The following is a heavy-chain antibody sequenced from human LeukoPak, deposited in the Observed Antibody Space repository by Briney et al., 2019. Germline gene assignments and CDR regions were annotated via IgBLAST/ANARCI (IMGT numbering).Heavy chain of an antibody. V-gene: IGHV4-39*07. CDR3: ARGLRVHDAFDI. CDR1: SGSISSIGYY. Sequence: SETLSLTCTVSSGSISSIGYYWGWIRQPPGKGLEWIGSIYYSGSTYYNPSLRSRVTISVDTSNNQFSLRLSSVTAADTAVYYCARGLRVHDAFDIWGQGTMVTVSS. J-gene: IGHJ3*02. CDR2: IYYSGST.